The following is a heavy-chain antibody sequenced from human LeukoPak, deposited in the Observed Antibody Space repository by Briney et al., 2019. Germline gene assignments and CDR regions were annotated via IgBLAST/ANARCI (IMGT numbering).Heavy chain of an antibody. D-gene: IGHD1-1*01. CDR1: GFTFTNAW. CDR2: IFSKTDGGAT. J-gene: IGHJ4*02. V-gene: IGHV3-15*01. Sequence: GGSLRLSCAASGFTFTNAWMNWVRQPPGKGLEWVGRIFSKTDGGATDYAAPVKGRFIISRDDSKNTLYLQMDSLQTEDTAVYYCTDWDAARLDYWGQGSLVTVSS. CDR3: TDWDAARLDY.